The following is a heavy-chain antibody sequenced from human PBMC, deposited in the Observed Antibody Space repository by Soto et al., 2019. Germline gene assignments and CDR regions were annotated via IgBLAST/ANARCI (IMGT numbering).Heavy chain of an antibody. CDR3: VRGNFYYGMDV. V-gene: IGHV3-11*01. Sequence: GGSLRLSCLTSGFTFSDYYMTWVRQAPGKGLEWISYMSGSGDAIYYADSVKGRFTISRDNAKNSLHLEMNSLRVEDTAMYYCVRGNFYYGMDVWGQGPTFTVSS. CDR1: GFTFSDYY. CDR2: MSGSGDAI. J-gene: IGHJ6*02.